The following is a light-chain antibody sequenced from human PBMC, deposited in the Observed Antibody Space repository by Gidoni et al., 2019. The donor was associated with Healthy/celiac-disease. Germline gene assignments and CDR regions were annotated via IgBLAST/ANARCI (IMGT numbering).Light chain of an antibody. Sequence: SYELTQPPSVSVSPGQTASITCSGDKLGDKYACWYQQKPGQSPVLVIYQDSKRPSGIPERFSGSNSGNTATLTISGTQAMDEADYYCQAWDSTTYVFEPGTKVTVL. CDR3: QAWDSTTYV. J-gene: IGLJ1*01. V-gene: IGLV3-1*01. CDR1: KLGDKY. CDR2: QDS.